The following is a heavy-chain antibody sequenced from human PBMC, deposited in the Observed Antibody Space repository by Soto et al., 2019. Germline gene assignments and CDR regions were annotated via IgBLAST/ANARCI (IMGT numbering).Heavy chain of an antibody. Sequence: GGSLRLACAASGFTFSRYGMNWLRQAPGKGLEWVASISSSTSYVYYADSVKGRFSTSRDNAKNILYLEMYGLRTEDTAVYYCARDPSEGRVGNWFESWGQGTLVTVSS. CDR1: GFTFSRYG. V-gene: IGHV3-21*01. J-gene: IGHJ5*01. CDR3: ARDPSEGRVGNWFES. CDR2: ISSSTSYV. D-gene: IGHD2-2*01.